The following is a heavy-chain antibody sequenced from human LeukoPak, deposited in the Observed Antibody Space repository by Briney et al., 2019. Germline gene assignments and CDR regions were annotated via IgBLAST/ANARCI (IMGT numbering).Heavy chain of an antibody. D-gene: IGHD6-13*01. Sequence: SETLSLTCSVSGDSISGFYWSWIRQPAGKGLEWIGRVYTSGSTNYNPSLKSRVTISVDTSKNQFSLKLSSVTAADTAVYYCARGVRGQQLVYFYYYYMDVWGKGTTVTVSS. V-gene: IGHV4-4*07. CDR3: ARGVRGQQLVYFYYYYMDV. CDR2: VYTSGST. J-gene: IGHJ6*03. CDR1: GDSISGFY.